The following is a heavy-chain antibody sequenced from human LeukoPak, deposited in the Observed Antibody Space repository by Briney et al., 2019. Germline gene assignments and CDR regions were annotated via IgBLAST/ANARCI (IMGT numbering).Heavy chain of an antibody. V-gene: IGHV3-23*01. Sequence: QPGGSLRLSCPASGFTFSSYAMSWVRQAPGKGLEWVSAISGSGGGTYYADSVKGRFTISRDNSKNTLYLQMNSLRVEDTAVYYCASQRGYTYGYVDNWGQGTLVTVSS. CDR2: ISGSGGGT. CDR3: ASQRGYTYGYVDN. CDR1: GFTFSSYA. J-gene: IGHJ4*02. D-gene: IGHD5-18*01.